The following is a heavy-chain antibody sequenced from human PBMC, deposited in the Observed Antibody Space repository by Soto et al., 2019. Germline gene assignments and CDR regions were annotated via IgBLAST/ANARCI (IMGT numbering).Heavy chain of an antibody. V-gene: IGHV1-69*13. J-gene: IGHJ6*02. CDR2: IIPIFGTA. D-gene: IGHD2-15*01. CDR1: GGTFSSYA. CDR3: AKDTCSGGSCYHRGGYYYGMDV. Sequence: SVKVSCKASGGTFSSYAISWVRQAPGQGLEWMGGIIPIFGTANYAQKFQGRVTITADESTSTAYMELSSLRSEDTAVYYCAKDTCSGGSCYHRGGYYYGMDVWGQGTKVTVSS.